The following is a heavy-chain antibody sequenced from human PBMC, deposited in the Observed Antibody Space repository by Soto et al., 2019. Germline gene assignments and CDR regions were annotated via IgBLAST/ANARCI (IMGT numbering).Heavy chain of an antibody. D-gene: IGHD1-1*01. CDR2: ISSTSGTI. Sequence: EVQLVESGGGLVQPGGSLRLSCTASGLTFSIYSMNWVRQAPGKGLEWVSYISSTSGTIYYADSVRGRFTISRDNAKNSLYLEMNSLRAGDTAVYYCASYNWNDVKAFDFWGQGTMVTVSS. V-gene: IGHV3-48*01. CDR1: GLTFSIYS. J-gene: IGHJ3*01. CDR3: ASYNWNDVKAFDF.